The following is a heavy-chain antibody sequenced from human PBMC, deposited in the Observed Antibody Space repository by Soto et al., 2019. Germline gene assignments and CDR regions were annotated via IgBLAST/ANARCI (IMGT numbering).Heavy chain of an antibody. CDR3: ATDPRRPDS. V-gene: IGHV3-23*01. CDR2: MSASGDST. Sequence: VHLLESGGGLVQPGGSLKLSSGPSGVGFSKYGMSWDRQAPGKGLEWVSGMSASGDSTYYADPVKGRFTISGDNSKRTLYLQMNSLRAEDTAMYYSATDPRRPDSWGQGTLVIVS. CDR1: GVGFSKYG. J-gene: IGHJ4*02.